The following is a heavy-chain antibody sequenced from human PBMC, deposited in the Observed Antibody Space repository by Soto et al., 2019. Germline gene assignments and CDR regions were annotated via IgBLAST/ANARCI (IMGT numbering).Heavy chain of an antibody. CDR1: GGSISSGDYY. CDR2: IYYSGST. Sequence: SETLSLTCTVSGGSISSGDYYWSWIRQPPGKGLEWVGYIYYSGSTYYNPSLKSRVTISVDTSNNQFYLKLSSVTAADTAVYYCARDNYYDSSGYYGPGYWGQGTLVTVSS. V-gene: IGHV4-30-4*01. D-gene: IGHD3-22*01. J-gene: IGHJ4*02. CDR3: ARDNYYDSSGYYGPGY.